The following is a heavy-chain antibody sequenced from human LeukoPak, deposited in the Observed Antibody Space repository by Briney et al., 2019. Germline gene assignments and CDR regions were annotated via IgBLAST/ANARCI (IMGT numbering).Heavy chain of an antibody. Sequence: GGSLRLSCAASGFTFSSYGMHWVRQAPGKGLEWVAFIRYDGSNKYYADSVKGRFTISRDNSKNTLYLQMNSLRAEDTAVYYCAKDYSSSWSSNYYHYYYMDVWGKGTTVTVSS. V-gene: IGHV3-30*02. CDR2: IRYDGSNK. CDR3: AKDYSSSWSSNYYHYYYMDV. CDR1: GFTFSSYG. J-gene: IGHJ6*03. D-gene: IGHD6-13*01.